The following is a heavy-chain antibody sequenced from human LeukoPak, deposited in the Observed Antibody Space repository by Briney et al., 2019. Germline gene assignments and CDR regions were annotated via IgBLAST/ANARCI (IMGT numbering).Heavy chain of an antibody. V-gene: IGHV3-23*01. J-gene: IGHJ5*02. D-gene: IGHD3-10*01. Sequence: TGGSLRLSCAASGFTFSSYAMSWVRQAPGKGLEWVSAISGSGGSTYYADSVKGRFTISRGNSKNTLYLQMNSLRAEDTAVYYCAKAPPGYGSGSYYNRGFDPWGQGTLVTVSS. CDR1: GFTFSSYA. CDR3: AKAPPGYGSGSYYNRGFDP. CDR2: ISGSGGST.